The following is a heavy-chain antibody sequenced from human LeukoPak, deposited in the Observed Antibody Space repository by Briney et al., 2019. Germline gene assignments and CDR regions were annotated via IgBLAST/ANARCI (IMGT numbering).Heavy chain of an antibody. Sequence: GASVKVSCKASGYIFTSYDISWVRQAPGQGFEWMGWIRSNDGHTKYAQKFQGRVTMTVDTFTTTFYMKLRSLTSDDTAMYYCARQQLVPNWFDPWGQGTLVTVSS. D-gene: IGHD6-13*01. CDR1: GYIFTSYD. CDR2: IRSNDGHT. CDR3: ARQQLVPNWFDP. V-gene: IGHV1-18*01. J-gene: IGHJ5*02.